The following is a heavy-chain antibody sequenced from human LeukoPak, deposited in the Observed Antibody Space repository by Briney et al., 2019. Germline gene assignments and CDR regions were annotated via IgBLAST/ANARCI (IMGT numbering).Heavy chain of an antibody. V-gene: IGHV4-4*09. J-gene: IGHJ4*02. Sequence: PSETLSLTCTVSGDSISSYYWRWIRQPPGKGLEWIGYIYTSGGTNYIPSLKGRVTISIDTSKNQFSLKLSSVTVADSAVYYCARLTRLSTSPDRYYLDYWGQGTLVTVSS. CDR2: IYTSGGT. CDR3: ARLTRLSTSPDRYYLDY. D-gene: IGHD6-6*01. CDR1: GDSISSYY.